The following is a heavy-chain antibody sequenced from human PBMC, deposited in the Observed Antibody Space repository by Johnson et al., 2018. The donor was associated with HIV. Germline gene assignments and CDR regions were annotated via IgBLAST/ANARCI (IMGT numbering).Heavy chain of an antibody. CDR3: AREEVVVPGHDAFDI. V-gene: IGHV3-30-3*01. J-gene: IGHJ3*02. Sequence: QVQLVESGGGVVQPGGSLRLSCAASGFTFSSYAMHWVRQAPGKGLEWVAVISYDGSNKYYADSVKGRFTISRDNSKNTLYLQMNSLRAEDTAVYYCAREEVVVPGHDAFDIWGQGTMVTVSS. CDR2: ISYDGSNK. CDR1: GFTFSSYA. D-gene: IGHD3-22*01.